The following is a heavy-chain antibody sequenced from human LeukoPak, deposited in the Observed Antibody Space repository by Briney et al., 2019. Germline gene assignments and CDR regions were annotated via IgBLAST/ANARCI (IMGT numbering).Heavy chain of an antibody. Sequence: TGGSLRLSCAASGFTFRSYGIHWVRQAPGKGLEWVAVISFDGKSKYYADSVKGRFTISRDNSENTVYLQMNSLRAEDTAVYYCAKELLKSYYYGLGAYSFDYWGQGTQVTVSS. J-gene: IGHJ4*02. D-gene: IGHD3-10*01. CDR2: ISFDGKSK. CDR3: AKELLKSYYYGLGAYSFDY. V-gene: IGHV3-30*18. CDR1: GFTFRSYG.